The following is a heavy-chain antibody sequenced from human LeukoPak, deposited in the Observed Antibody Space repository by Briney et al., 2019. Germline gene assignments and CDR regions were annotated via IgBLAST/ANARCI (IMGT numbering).Heavy chain of an antibody. V-gene: IGHV1-24*01. CDR3: ATYSSEYYFDY. CDR1: GYTLTELS. CDR2: FDPEDGET. J-gene: IGHJ4*02. D-gene: IGHD6-19*01. Sequence: ASAKVSCKVSGYTLTELSMHSVRQAPGKGGEWMGGFDPEDGETIYAQKFQGRVTMTEDTSTDTAYMELSSLRSEDTAVYYCATYSSEYYFDYWGQGTLVTVSS.